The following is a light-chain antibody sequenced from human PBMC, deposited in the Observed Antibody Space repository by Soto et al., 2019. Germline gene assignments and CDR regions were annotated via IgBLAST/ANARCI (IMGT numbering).Light chain of an antibody. CDR1: SSDVGVYNY. J-gene: IGLJ2*01. CDR3: SSFAGNNNLV. CDR2: EVS. V-gene: IGLV2-8*01. Sequence: QSALNQPPSASGSPGQSVTISCTGTSSDVGVYNYVSWYQQHPGKAPKLMIYEVSKRPSGVPDRFSGSKSGNTASLTVSGLQAEDEADYYCSSFAGNNNLVFGGGTKLTVL.